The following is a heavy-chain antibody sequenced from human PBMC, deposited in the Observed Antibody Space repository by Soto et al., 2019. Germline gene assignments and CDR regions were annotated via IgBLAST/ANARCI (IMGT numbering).Heavy chain of an antibody. V-gene: IGHV3-23*01. Sequence: EVQLLESGGGLVRPGGSLRLSCAASGFSFRIHSMTWVRQAPGRGLEWVSGISGSGGSTHYAASVRGRFIISRENSVDSLYLQMNNRRAEDTAVYYCAKVYNDDGSHFDFWGQGTLVTVSS. CDR2: ISGSGGST. D-gene: IGHD3-3*01. J-gene: IGHJ4*02. CDR3: AKVYNDDGSHFDF. CDR1: GFSFRIHS.